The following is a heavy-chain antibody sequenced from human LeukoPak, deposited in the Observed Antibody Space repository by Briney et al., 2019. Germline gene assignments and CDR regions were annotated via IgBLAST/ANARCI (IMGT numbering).Heavy chain of an antibody. Sequence: GGSLRLSCAASGFTFSRFAMHWVRQAPGKGLEWVAVISYEGGTQHYADSVKGRFIISRDNPRNTLYLQMNILRTEDTAVYYCAKEGTPQVSTWYDLWGQGTQVIVSS. CDR1: GFTFSRFA. D-gene: IGHD3-10*01. V-gene: IGHV3-30*04. J-gene: IGHJ5*02. CDR2: ISYEGGTQ. CDR3: AKEGTPQVSTWYDL.